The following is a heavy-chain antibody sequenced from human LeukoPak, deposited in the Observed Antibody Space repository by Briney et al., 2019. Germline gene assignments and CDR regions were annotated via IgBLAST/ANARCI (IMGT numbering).Heavy chain of an antibody. CDR1: GYSFTSYW. Sequence: GESLKISCKGSGYSFTSYWIGWVRQMPGKGLEWMGIIYPGDSDTRYSPSFQGQVTISADKSISTAYLQWSSLKASDTAMYYCARQGTAMAVNYYYYGMDVWGQGTTVTVSS. V-gene: IGHV5-51*01. D-gene: IGHD5-18*01. CDR3: ARQGTAMAVNYYYYGMDV. CDR2: IYPGDSDT. J-gene: IGHJ6*02.